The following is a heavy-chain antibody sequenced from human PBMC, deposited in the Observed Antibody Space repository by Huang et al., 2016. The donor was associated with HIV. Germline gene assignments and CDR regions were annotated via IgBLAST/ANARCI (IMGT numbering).Heavy chain of an antibody. CDR1: GFTFGDFN. CDR3: ARESCSGGTCYLFDF. J-gene: IGHJ4*02. V-gene: IGHV3-48*04. CDR2: ISSSSNSN. D-gene: IGHD2-15*01. Sequence: EVQLVESGGGLVQPGTSLRLSCAASGFTFGDFNMNWVRKDPGKGLGCISYISSSSNSNMYADYLKGRFTISRYNSRNSLYLQLKSLRVEDTAVYYCARESCSGGTCYLFDFWGQGVLVTVSS.